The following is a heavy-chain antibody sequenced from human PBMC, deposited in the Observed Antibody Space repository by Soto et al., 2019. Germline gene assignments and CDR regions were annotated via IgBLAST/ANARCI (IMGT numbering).Heavy chain of an antibody. CDR2: ISYDGSNK. CDR1: GFTFSSYG. Sequence: VGSLRLSCAASGFTFSSYGMHWVRQAPGKGLEWVAVISYDGSNKYYADSVKGRFTISRDNSKNTLYLQMNSLRAEDTAVYYCAKDNFGAIPDAYYYYGMDVWGQGTTVTVSS. D-gene: IGHD3-3*01. J-gene: IGHJ6*02. V-gene: IGHV3-30*18. CDR3: AKDNFGAIPDAYYYYGMDV.